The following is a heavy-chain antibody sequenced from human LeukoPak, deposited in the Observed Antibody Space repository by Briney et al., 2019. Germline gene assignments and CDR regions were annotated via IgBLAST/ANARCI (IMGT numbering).Heavy chain of an antibody. J-gene: IGHJ4*02. CDR3: AKWKYSNSGIDDY. CDR2: IKEDGSEK. D-gene: IGHD6-6*01. CDR1: GFTFSSYW. Sequence: HPGGSLRLSCAASGFTFSSYWMSWVRQTPDKGLEWVANIKEDGSEKYSVDSVQGRFTISRDNAKNSLYLQMSSLRVEDTAVYYCAKWKYSNSGIDDYWGQGTLVTVSS. V-gene: IGHV3-7*01.